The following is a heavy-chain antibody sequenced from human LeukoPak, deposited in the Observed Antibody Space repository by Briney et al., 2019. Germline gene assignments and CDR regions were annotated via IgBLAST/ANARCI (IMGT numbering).Heavy chain of an antibody. Sequence: KPSETLSLTCTVSGGSVSSYYWSWIRQPPGKGLEWIGYIYDIGSTKYNPSLKSRVTISVDTSKNQFSLKLSYVTAEDTAVYYCARGGSSWYDYFGYWGQGTLVTVSS. CDR3: ARGGSSWYDYFGY. V-gene: IGHV4-4*08. CDR2: IYDIGST. D-gene: IGHD6-13*01. CDR1: GGSVSSYY. J-gene: IGHJ4*02.